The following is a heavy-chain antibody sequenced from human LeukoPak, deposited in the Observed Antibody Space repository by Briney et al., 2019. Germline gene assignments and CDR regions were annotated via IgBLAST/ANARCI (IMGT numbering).Heavy chain of an antibody. J-gene: IGHJ4*02. CDR3: ARNLGDPFIYYFDY. CDR1: GFTFRSYG. Sequence: GGTLRLSCAASGFTFRSYGMSWVRQAPGKGLEWVSTISGVGGRTYYADSVKGRFTISRDNSKNTLCLQMNSLRAEDTAVYYCARNLGDPFIYYFDYWGQGTLVTVSS. V-gene: IGHV3-23*01. CDR2: ISGVGGRT. D-gene: IGHD1-26*01.